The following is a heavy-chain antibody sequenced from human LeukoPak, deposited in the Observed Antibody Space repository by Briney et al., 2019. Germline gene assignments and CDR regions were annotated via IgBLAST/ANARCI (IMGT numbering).Heavy chain of an antibody. V-gene: IGHV4-61*02. CDR1: GVSISSGSYY. Sequence: PSQTLSLTCTVSGVSISSGSYYWRWIRQPAGKGLEWIGRIYTSGSTNYNPSLKSRVTISVDTSKNQFSLKLSSVTAADTAVYYCARGRVLRFLEWLPSGPSYYYMDVWGKGTTVTVSS. CDR3: ARGRVLRFLEWLPSGPSYYYMDV. D-gene: IGHD3-3*01. J-gene: IGHJ6*03. CDR2: IYTSGST.